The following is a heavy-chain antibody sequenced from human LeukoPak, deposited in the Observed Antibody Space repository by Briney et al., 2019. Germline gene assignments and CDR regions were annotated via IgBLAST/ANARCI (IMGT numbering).Heavy chain of an antibody. V-gene: IGHV3-33*01. CDR2: IWYDGSNK. J-gene: IGHJ4*02. CDR3: ARDHGATLAREYYFDY. CDR1: GFTFSSYG. Sequence: GGSLRLSCAASGFTFSSYGMHWVRQAPGKGLEWVAVIWYDGSNKYYADSVKGRFTISRDNSKNTLYLQMNSLRAEDTAVYYRARDHGATLAREYYFDYWGQGTLVTVSS. D-gene: IGHD5-12*01.